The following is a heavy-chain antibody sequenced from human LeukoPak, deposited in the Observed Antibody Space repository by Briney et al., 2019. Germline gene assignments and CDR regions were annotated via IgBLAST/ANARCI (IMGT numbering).Heavy chain of an antibody. CDR1: GFTFSSYS. Sequence: RSGGSLRLSCAASGFTFSSYSMNWVRQAPGKGLEWVGRIKSKTDGGTTDYAAPVKGRFTISRDDSKNTLYLQMNSLKTEDTAVYYCTTEELGYCSGGSCYSLYYYYYYMDVWGKGTTVTVSS. CDR2: IKSKTDGGTT. D-gene: IGHD2-15*01. CDR3: TTEELGYCSGGSCYSLYYYYYYMDV. J-gene: IGHJ6*03. V-gene: IGHV3-15*01.